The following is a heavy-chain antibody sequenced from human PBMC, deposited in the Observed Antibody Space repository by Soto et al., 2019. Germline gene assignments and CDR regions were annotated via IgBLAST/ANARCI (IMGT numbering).Heavy chain of an antibody. CDR2: ISGSGGST. CDR1: GFTFSSYA. CDR3: AKDGVVVVAATSDAFDI. Sequence: EVQLLESGGGLVQPGGSLRLSCAASGFTFSSYAMSWVRQAPGKGLEWVSAISGSGGSTYYADSVKGRFTISRDNSKNTLYLQMNSLRAEDTAVYYCAKDGVVVVAATSDAFDIWGHGTMVTVSS. V-gene: IGHV3-23*01. D-gene: IGHD2-15*01. J-gene: IGHJ3*02.